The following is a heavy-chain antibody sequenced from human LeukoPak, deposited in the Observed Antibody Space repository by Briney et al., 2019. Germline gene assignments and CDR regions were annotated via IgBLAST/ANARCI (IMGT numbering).Heavy chain of an antibody. Sequence: GGSLRLSCAASGFTFDDSAMHWVRQVPGKGLEWVSLISGDGANTYYVDSVKGRFTISRDNSKKSLFLQMNSLRTDDTALYYCAKPIYGGHTGDASHIWGQGAMVTVSS. J-gene: IGHJ3*02. CDR2: ISGDGANT. D-gene: IGHD4-23*01. V-gene: IGHV3-43*02. CDR1: GFTFDDSA. CDR3: AKPIYGGHTGDASHI.